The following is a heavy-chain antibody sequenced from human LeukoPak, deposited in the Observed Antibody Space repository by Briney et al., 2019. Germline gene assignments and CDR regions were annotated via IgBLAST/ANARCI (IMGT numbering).Heavy chain of an antibody. Sequence: GGSLRLSCAASGFTFDDYGMSWVRQAPGKGLEWVSGINWNGGSTGYADSVKGRFTISRDNAKNSLYLQMNSLRAEDTALYYCARKNPYLKGYYYDSSGHDAFDIWGQGTMVTVSS. CDR1: GFTFDDYG. D-gene: IGHD3-22*01. CDR2: INWNGGST. CDR3: ARKNPYLKGYYYDSSGHDAFDI. J-gene: IGHJ3*02. V-gene: IGHV3-20*04.